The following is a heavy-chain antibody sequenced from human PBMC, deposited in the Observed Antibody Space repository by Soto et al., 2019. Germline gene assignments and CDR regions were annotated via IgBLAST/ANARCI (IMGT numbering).Heavy chain of an antibody. CDR3: TTGVNQWLANDY. V-gene: IGHV3-15*07. Sequence: EVQLVESGGGLVKPGGSLTLSCAASGFAFSNAWMHWVRQAPGTGLEWVGRIKRKSDGETTDYAAPVRGRFGISRDDSRNRLHLQMNSLRKEGAAVYYCTTGVNQWLANDYCGQGTRVTVSS. D-gene: IGHD6-19*01. CDR2: IKRKSDGETT. CDR1: GFAFSNAW. J-gene: IGHJ4*02.